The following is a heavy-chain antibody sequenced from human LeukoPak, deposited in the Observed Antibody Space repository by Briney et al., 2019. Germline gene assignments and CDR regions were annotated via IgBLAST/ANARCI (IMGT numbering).Heavy chain of an antibody. CDR1: GGSISSYY. Sequence: KPSETLSLTCTVSGGSISSYYWSWIRQPPGKGLEWIGYIYYSGSTNYNPSLKSRVSISVDTSKNQFSLKLNSVTAADTAVYYCARDPREGQLDYWGQGTLVTVSS. D-gene: IGHD1-26*01. V-gene: IGHV4-59*01. J-gene: IGHJ4*02. CDR3: ARDPREGQLDY. CDR2: IYYSGST.